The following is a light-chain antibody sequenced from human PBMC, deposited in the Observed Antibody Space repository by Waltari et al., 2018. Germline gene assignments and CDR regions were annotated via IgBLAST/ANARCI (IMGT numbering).Light chain of an antibody. V-gene: IGKV3-20*01. J-gene: IGKJ1*01. CDR3: QHHFRLPAT. CDR1: QSISRY. Sequence: IMLTPSPGTLSLSPGERATLSCRASQSISRYLAWYQQKPGQAPRLLIYGASTRATGIPDRVSGSGSGTDFSLTISGLEPEDSAVYYCQHHFRLPATFGQGTKVEIK. CDR2: GAS.